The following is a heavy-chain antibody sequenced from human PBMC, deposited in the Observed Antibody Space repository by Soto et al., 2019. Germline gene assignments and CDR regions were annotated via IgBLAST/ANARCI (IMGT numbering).Heavy chain of an antibody. J-gene: IGHJ5*02. CDR1: GGSFSGYY. Sequence: PSETLSLTCAVYGGSFSGYYWSWIRQPPGKGLEWIGEINHSGSTNYNPSLKSRVTISVDTSKNQFSLKLSSVTAADTAVYYCAREVVLRYFDWLLYNNWFDPWGQGTLVTVSS. CDR2: INHSGST. V-gene: IGHV4-34*01. CDR3: AREVVLRYFDWLLYNNWFDP. D-gene: IGHD3-9*01.